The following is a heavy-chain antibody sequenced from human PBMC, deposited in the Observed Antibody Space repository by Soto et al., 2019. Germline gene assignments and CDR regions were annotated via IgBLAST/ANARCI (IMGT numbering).Heavy chain of an antibody. Sequence: QVQLVQSGAEVKKPGASVKVSCKASGYTVTSYDINWVRQATGQGLEWMGWMNANSGNTGYAQKFQGRVTMTRNASLSTAYMELSSLRSEDTAVYYCARAREYYYGMDVWGQWTTVTVSS. J-gene: IGHJ6*02. CDR2: MNANSGNT. CDR3: ARAREYYYGMDV. CDR1: GYTVTSYD. V-gene: IGHV1-8*01.